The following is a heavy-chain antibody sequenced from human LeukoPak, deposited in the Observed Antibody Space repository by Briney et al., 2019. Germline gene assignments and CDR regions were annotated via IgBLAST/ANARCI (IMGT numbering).Heavy chain of an antibody. D-gene: IGHD1-26*01. J-gene: IGHJ6*04. CDR3: AKGRGWEASYYYYDMDV. CDR2: INHSGST. V-gene: IGHV4-34*01. CDR1: GGSFSGYY. Sequence: SETLSLTCAVYGGSFSGYYWSWIRQPPGKGLEWIGEINHSGSTNYNPSLKSRVTISVDTSKNQFSLMLSSVTAADTAVYYCAKGRGWEASYYYYDMDVWGKGTTVTISS.